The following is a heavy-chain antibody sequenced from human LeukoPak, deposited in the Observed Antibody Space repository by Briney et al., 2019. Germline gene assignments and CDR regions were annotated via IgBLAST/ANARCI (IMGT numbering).Heavy chain of an antibody. D-gene: IGHD4-17*01. J-gene: IGHJ4*02. CDR1: GFTFDDYA. CDR2: ISSSSRTI. V-gene: IGHV3-48*01. CDR3: ARDRYGDYDFDY. Sequence: GGSLRLSCAASGFTFDDYAMHWVRQDPGKGLEWLSYISSSSRTIYYADSVKGRFSISRDNPNNSLYLQMNSLRAEDTAVYYCARDRYGDYDFDYWGQGTLVTVSS.